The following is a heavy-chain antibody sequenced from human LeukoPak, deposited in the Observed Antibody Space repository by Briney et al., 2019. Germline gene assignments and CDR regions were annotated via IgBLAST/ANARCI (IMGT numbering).Heavy chain of an antibody. CDR3: STLDSSPWYGIDY. D-gene: IGHD6-19*01. CDR1: GFTFSGSA. V-gene: IGHV3-73*01. J-gene: IGHJ4*02. Sequence: GGSLRLSCAASGFTFSGSAMHWARQASGKGLEWVGRIRSKVNSYATAYAASVKGRFTISRDDSMNTAYLQMNSLKTEDTAVYYCSTLDSSPWYGIDYWGQGTLVTVSS. CDR2: IRSKVNSYAT.